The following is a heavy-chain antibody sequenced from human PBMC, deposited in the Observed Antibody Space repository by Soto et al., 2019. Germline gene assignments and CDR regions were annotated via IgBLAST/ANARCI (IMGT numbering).Heavy chain of an antibody. Sequence: QLQLQESGSGLVKPSQTLSLTCAVSGGSISSGGYSWSWIRQPPGKGLEWIGYIYHSGSTYYNPSLRSRVTLXXDXSXXQFSLKLSSVTAADTAVYYCARAGGSGWQYNWFDPWGQGTLVTVSS. V-gene: IGHV4-30-2*01. D-gene: IGHD6-19*01. CDR1: GGSISSGGYS. CDR2: IYHSGST. CDR3: ARAGGSGWQYNWFDP. J-gene: IGHJ5*02.